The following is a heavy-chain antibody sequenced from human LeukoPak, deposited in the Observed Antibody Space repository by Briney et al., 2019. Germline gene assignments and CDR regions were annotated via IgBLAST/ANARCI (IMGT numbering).Heavy chain of an antibody. J-gene: IGHJ4*02. CDR1: GGSISSSSYY. D-gene: IGHD2-21*02. Sequence: PSETLSLTCTVSGGSISSSSYYWGWIRQPPGKGLEWIGSIYYSGSTYYNPSLKSGVTISVDTSKNQFSLKLISVTAADPAVYYCARQPAYCGGDCFYYFDYWGQGTLVTVSS. CDR3: ARQPAYCGGDCFYYFDY. CDR2: IYYSGST. V-gene: IGHV4-39*01.